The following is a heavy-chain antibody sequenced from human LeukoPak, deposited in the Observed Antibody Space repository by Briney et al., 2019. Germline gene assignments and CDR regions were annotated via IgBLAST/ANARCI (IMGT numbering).Heavy chain of an antibody. Sequence: SETLSLTCTVSGGSIRSYYWSWIRQPPGKGLEWIGYIYYSGTTNYSPSLKSRVTISVDTSKNQFSLKLSSVTAADTAVYYCATNLITMIVVVTPGWYFDLWGRGTLVTVSS. CDR2: IYYSGTT. J-gene: IGHJ2*01. V-gene: IGHV4-59*12. CDR3: ATNLITMIVVVTPGWYFDL. CDR1: GGSIRSYY. D-gene: IGHD3-22*01.